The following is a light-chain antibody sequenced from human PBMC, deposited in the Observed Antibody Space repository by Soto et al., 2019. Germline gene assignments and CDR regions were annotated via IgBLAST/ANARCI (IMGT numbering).Light chain of an antibody. CDR2: DAS. CDR1: QSISNY. Sequence: EIVLTQSPATLSLSPEERATLSCRASQSISNYLAWYQQKPGQAPRLLIYDASNRATGIPARFSGSGSGTDFTLTISSLEPEEFAVYYCQHYGGSFTFGPGTRVDI. J-gene: IGKJ3*01. V-gene: IGKV3-11*01. CDR3: QHYGGSFT.